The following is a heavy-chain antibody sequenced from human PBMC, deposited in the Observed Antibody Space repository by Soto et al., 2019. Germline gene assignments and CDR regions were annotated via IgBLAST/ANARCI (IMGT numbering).Heavy chain of an antibody. CDR1: GFPFVPTH. CDR3: VKNSGWFNT. CDR2: IDGGGGIT. V-gene: IGHV3-23*01. D-gene: IGHD3-10*01. Sequence: QLLQSGGGWLHLGGPLTLSCAASGFPFVPTHLGWVRQAPGGGLEWVSTIDGGGGITYYADPVKGRFTISRDNSRNTVYLQMNSLRGDDTALYYCVKNSGWFNTWGQGALVTVSS. J-gene: IGHJ5*02.